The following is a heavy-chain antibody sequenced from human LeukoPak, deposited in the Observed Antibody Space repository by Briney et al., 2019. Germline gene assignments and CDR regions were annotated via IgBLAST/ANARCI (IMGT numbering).Heavy chain of an antibody. Sequence: SETLSLPCTVSVGSISIYYWSWFRQPPGKGLGWIGYIYYSGSTNYNPSLKSRVTISVDTSKNQFSLKLSSVTAADTAVYYCASFSSDGSGYDYWGQGTLVTVSS. J-gene: IGHJ4*02. CDR1: VGSISIYY. CDR2: IYYSGST. D-gene: IGHD3-10*01. V-gene: IGHV4-59*01. CDR3: ASFSSDGSGYDY.